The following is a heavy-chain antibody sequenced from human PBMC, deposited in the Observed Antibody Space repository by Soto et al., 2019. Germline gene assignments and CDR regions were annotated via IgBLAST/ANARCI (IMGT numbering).Heavy chain of an antibody. CDR2: IKQDGSEK. V-gene: IGHV3-7*01. D-gene: IGHD3-3*01. CDR3: ARDLHPPLRFLEWKHRWFDP. J-gene: IGHJ5*02. Sequence: GGSLRLSCAASGFTFSSYWMSWVRQAPGKGLEWVANIKQDGSEKYYVDSVKGRLTISRDNAKNSLYLQMNSLRAEDTAVYYCARDLHPPLRFLEWKHRWFDPWGQGTLVTVSS. CDR1: GFTFSSYW.